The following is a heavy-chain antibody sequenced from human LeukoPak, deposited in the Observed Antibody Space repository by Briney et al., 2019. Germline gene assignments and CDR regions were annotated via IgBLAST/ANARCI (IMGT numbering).Heavy chain of an antibody. J-gene: IGHJ6*03. CDR3: AREVSGGSGSSSNYYYYYMDV. CDR1: GYTFTSYG. Sequence: ASVKVSCKASGYTFTSYGISWVRQAPGQGLEWMGWISAYNGNTNYAQKPQGRVTMTTDTSTSTAYMELRSLRSDDTAVYYCAREVSGGSGSSSNYYYYYMDVWGKGTTVTVSS. D-gene: IGHD3-10*01. V-gene: IGHV1-18*01. CDR2: ISAYNGNT.